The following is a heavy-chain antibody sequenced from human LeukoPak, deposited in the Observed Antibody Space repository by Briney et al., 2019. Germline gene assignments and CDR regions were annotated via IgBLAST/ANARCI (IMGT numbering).Heavy chain of an antibody. CDR3: VRGVD. J-gene: IGHJ4*02. Sequence: PGGSLRLSCAGSGFTFSSSDMSWVRQAPGKGLEWVSFISSSGATIYYADSVKGRFTISRDNAKNSLFLQMNSLRAEDTALYYCVRGVDWGQGTLVTVSS. CDR2: ISSSGATI. V-gene: IGHV3-48*03. CDR1: GFTFSSSD.